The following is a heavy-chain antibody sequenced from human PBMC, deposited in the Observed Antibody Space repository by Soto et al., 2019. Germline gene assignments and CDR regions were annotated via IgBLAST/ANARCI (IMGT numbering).Heavy chain of an antibody. V-gene: IGHV4-39*01. CDR1: GGSISSRGYY. CDR2: IYYSGST. J-gene: IGHJ5*02. Sequence: QLQLQESGPGLVKPSETLSLTCTVSGGSISSRGYYWGWIRQPPGKGLEWIGTIYYSGSTYYNPSLKSRVTISVDTSKNPCSLKLSSVTAADTAVYYCATSNWFDPWGQGTLVTVSS. CDR3: ATSNWFDP.